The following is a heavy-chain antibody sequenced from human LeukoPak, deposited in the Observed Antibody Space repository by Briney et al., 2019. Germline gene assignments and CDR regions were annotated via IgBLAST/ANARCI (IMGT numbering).Heavy chain of an antibody. CDR3: AKAKYGNNHYYYYMDV. CDR1: GFTFSSYA. V-gene: IGHV3-23*01. J-gene: IGHJ6*03. Sequence: GGSLRLSCAASGFTFSSYAMSWVRQAPGKGLEWVSAISGSGGSTYYADSVKGRFTISRDNSKNTLYLQMNSLRAEDTAVYYCAKAKYGNNHYYYYMDVWGKGTTVTVSS. CDR2: ISGSGGST. D-gene: IGHD1-14*01.